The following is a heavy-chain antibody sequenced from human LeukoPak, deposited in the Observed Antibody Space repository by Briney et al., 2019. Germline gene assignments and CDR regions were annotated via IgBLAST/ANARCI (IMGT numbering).Heavy chain of an antibody. CDR3: ARGGDTAMAL. V-gene: IGHV4-4*02. Sequence: PSRTLSLTCGVSGGSISGTNWWSWVRQPPGQGLEWIGEISLAGQTNYNPSLNGRVTISVDTSKNQFSLKLSSVTAADTAVYYGARGGDTAMALWGQGTLVTVSS. J-gene: IGHJ4*02. CDR1: GGSISGTNW. D-gene: IGHD5-18*01. CDR2: ISLAGQT.